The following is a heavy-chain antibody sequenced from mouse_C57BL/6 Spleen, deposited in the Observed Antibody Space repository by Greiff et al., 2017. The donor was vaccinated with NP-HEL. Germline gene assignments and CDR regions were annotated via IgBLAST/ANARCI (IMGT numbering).Heavy chain of an antibody. J-gene: IGHJ3*01. CDR3: TRREDGYCAY. D-gene: IGHD2-3*01. CDR1: GFTFSSYA. Sequence: DVQLVESGEGLVKPGGSLKLSCAASGFTFSSYAMSWVRQTPEKRLEWVAYISSGGDYIYYADTVKGRFTISRDNARNTLYLQMSSLKSEDTAMYYCTRREDGYCAYWGQGTLVTVSA. V-gene: IGHV5-9-1*02. CDR2: ISSGGDYI.